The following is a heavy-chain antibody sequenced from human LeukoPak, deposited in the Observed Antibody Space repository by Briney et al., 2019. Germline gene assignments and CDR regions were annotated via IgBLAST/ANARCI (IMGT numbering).Heavy chain of an antibody. CDR1: GFTFSSYG. D-gene: IGHD1-26*01. CDR3: ARTSVVGAIDY. CDR2: ISTSSSYI. J-gene: IGHJ4*02. Sequence: GGSLRLSCAASGFTFSSYGMHWVRQAPGKGLEWVSSISTSSSYIYYADSVKGRFTISRDNAKNSLYLQMNSLRAEDTAVYYCARTSVVGAIDYWGQGTLVTVSS. V-gene: IGHV3-21*01.